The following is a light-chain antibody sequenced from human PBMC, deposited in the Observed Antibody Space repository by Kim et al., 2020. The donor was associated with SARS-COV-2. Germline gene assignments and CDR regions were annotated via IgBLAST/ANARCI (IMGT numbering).Light chain of an antibody. CDR2: DDS. V-gene: IGLV3-21*03. CDR3: QVWDSSSYHPVV. J-gene: IGLJ2*01. Sequence: PGKTARITCGGNNIGSKSVHWYQQKPGQAPVLVVYDDSDRPSGIPERFSGSKPGNTATLTISRVEAGDEADYYCQVWDSSSYHPVVFGGGTQLTVL. CDR1: NIGSKS.